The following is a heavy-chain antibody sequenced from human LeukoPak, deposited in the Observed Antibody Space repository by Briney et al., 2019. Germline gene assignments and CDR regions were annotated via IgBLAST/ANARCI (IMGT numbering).Heavy chain of an antibody. V-gene: IGHV3-15*01. CDR2: IKTKTDGGTT. J-gene: IGHJ4*02. CDR3: TTHRGYSSSPTFDY. Sequence: GGSLRLSCAASGFIFSIASMSWVRQAPGKGLEWVAQIKTKTDGGTTDHAAPVKGRFTISRDDSQNTLYLQMSSLKTEDTAVYYCTTHRGYSSSPTFDYWGQGTLVTVSS. CDR1: GFIFSIAS. D-gene: IGHD6-13*01.